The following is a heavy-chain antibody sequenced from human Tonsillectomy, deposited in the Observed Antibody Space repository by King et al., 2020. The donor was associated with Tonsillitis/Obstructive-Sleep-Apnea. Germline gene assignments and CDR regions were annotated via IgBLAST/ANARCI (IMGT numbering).Heavy chain of an antibody. V-gene: IGHV3-30*18. D-gene: IGHD2-2*01. Sequence: VKLMESGGGVVQPGRSLRLSGAASGFTFSSYGMHWVRQAPGKGLEWVAVISNDGSNKYYADSVKGRFTISRDNSKNTLYLQMSSLRPEGTAVYYCAKDRCSTSCYFRDWGQGALVTVSS. CDR3: AKDRCSTSCYFRD. J-gene: IGHJ4*02. CDR2: ISNDGSNK. CDR1: GFTFSSYG.